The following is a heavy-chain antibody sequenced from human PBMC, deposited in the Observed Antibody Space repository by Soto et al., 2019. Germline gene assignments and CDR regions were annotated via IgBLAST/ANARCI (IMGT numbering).Heavy chain of an antibody. CDR3: ARVGEEDYYDSSGYYPLRYFDY. D-gene: IGHD3-22*01. Sequence: SWTLSLTFTVSGGSISSNYWSWIRQPPGKGLEWIGYIYYSGSTNYNPSLKSRVTISVDTSKNQFSLKLSSVTAADTAVYYCARVGEEDYYDSSGYYPLRYFDYWGQGTLVTVSS. CDR1: GGSISSNY. J-gene: IGHJ4*02. CDR2: IYYSGST. V-gene: IGHV4-59*01.